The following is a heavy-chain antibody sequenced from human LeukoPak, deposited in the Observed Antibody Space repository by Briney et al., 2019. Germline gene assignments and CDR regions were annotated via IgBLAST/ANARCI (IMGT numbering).Heavy chain of an antibody. CDR3: ARSISIAAAALDY. CDR2: IKQDGSEK. Sequence: QPGGSLRLSCAASGFTFSSYWMSWVRQAPGKGLEWVANIKQDGSEKYYVDSVKGRFTISRDNAKNSLYLQMNSLRAEDTAVYYCARSISIAAAALDYWGQGTLVTVSS. D-gene: IGHD6-13*01. J-gene: IGHJ4*02. CDR1: GFTFSSYW. V-gene: IGHV3-7*01.